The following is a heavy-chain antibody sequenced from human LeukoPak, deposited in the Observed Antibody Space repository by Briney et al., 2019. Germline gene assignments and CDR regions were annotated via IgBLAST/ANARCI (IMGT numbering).Heavy chain of an antibody. CDR1: GFTFSSYA. D-gene: IGHD3-22*01. CDR2: ISGSGRDT. J-gene: IGHJ4*02. Sequence: PGGSLRLSCAASGFTFSSYAMNWVGQAPAKGLDWVSGISGSGRDTYYADSVKGRFTISRDNSKNTLYLQMNSLRADDTAVYYCATNYYDSSGYFPDFDYWGQGALVSVSS. V-gene: IGHV3-23*01. CDR3: ATNYYDSSGYFPDFDY.